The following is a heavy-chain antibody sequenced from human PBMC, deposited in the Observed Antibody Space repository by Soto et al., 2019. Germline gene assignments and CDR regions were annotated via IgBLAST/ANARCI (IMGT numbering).Heavy chain of an antibody. CDR3: AKDWYFDL. J-gene: IGHJ2*01. CDR2: INSDGSST. Sequence: EVQLVESGGGLVQPGGSLRLYCAASGFTFSSYWMHWVRQAPGKGLVWVSRINSDGSSTSYADAVKGRFTSSRDNAKNTQYRQMNSLRAEDTAVDYGAKDWYFDLWGRGTLVTVSS. V-gene: IGHV3-74*01. CDR1: GFTFSSYW.